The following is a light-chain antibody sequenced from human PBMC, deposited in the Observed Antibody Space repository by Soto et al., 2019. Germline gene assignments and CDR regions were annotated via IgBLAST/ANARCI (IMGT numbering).Light chain of an antibody. CDR3: QQYNSHSSYT. CDR1: QSINTW. Sequence: DIQMTQSPSTLSASVGDRVTITCRASQSINTWLAWYQQKPGKAPKLLIYTASRLESGVPSRFSGSGSGTEFTLTISSLQPDEFATYYCQQYNSHSSYTFGQGTKVEIK. CDR2: TAS. V-gene: IGKV1-5*03. J-gene: IGKJ2*01.